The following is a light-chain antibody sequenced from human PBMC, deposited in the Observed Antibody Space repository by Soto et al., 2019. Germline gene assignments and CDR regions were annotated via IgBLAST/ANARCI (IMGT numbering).Light chain of an antibody. CDR2: EVT. CDR1: SSDVGIYNY. J-gene: IGLJ1*01. V-gene: IGLV2-14*01. Sequence: QSALTQPASVSGSPGQSIAISCTGTSSDVGIYNYVSWYQQHPGKVPKLIIYEVTNRPSGVSHSFSGSKSGNTASLIISGLHAEDEADYYCTSYATSSTRVFGTGTKLTVL. CDR3: TSYATSSTRV.